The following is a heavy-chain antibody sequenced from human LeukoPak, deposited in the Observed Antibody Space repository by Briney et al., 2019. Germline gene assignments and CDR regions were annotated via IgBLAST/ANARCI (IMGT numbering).Heavy chain of an antibody. CDR2: ISGSGGRT. Sequence: PGGSLRLSCAASGLTFNSYAMTWVRQAPGKGLEWVSAISGSGGRTYYADSVKGRFTISRDNSKNTLYLQMNSLRAEDTAVYYCAKDPMVRGLTYDCWGQGTLVTVSS. J-gene: IGHJ4*02. D-gene: IGHD3-10*01. V-gene: IGHV3-23*01. CDR1: GLTFNSYA. CDR3: AKDPMVRGLTYDC.